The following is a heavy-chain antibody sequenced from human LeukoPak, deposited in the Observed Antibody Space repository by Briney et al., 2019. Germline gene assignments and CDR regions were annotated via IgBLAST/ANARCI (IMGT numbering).Heavy chain of an antibody. D-gene: IGHD6-13*01. CDR1: GGSISSSSYY. CDR2: IYYSGST. J-gene: IGHJ4*02. Sequence: SSETLSLTCTVSGGSISSSSYYWGWIRQPPGKGLEWIGSIYYSGSTYYNPSLKSRVTISVDTSKNQFSLKLSSVTAADTAVYYCAREPGTAAAEGYFDYWAREPWSPSPQ. V-gene: IGHV4-39*07. CDR3: AREPGTAAAEGYFDY.